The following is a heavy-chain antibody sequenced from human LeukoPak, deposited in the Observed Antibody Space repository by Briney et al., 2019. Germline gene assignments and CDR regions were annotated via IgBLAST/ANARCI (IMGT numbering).Heavy chain of an antibody. V-gene: IGHV3-30*01. Sequence: GRSLRLSCAASGFTFSSYAMHWVRQAPGKGLEWVAVISYDGSNKYYADSVKGRFTISRDNSKNTLYLQMNSLRAEDTAVYYCARDRRPNEGYYYYMDVWGKGTTVTVPS. CDR1: GFTFSSYA. CDR2: ISYDGSNK. J-gene: IGHJ6*03. CDR3: ARDRRPNEGYYYYMDV. D-gene: IGHD1-1*01.